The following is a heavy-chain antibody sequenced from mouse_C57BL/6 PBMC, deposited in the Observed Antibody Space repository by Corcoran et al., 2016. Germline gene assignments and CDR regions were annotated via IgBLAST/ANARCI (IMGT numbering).Heavy chain of an antibody. J-gene: IGHJ3*01. CDR2: IYWDEDK. CDR3: PRKAIYDGYSFAY. D-gene: IGHD2-3*01. CDR1: GFSLSTSGMG. V-gene: IGHV8-12*01. Sequence: QVTLKESGPGILQSSQTLSLTCSFSGFSLSTSGMGVSWIRQASGKGLEWLAHIYWDEDKRYNPSLKSQLTHPKDTSRNQVFLKITSVDTADTARYYCPRKAIYDGYSFAYWGQGTVVTVSA.